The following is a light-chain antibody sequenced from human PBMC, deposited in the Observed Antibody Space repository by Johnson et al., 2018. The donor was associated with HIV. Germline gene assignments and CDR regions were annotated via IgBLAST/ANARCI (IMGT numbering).Light chain of an antibody. Sequence: QSVLTQPPSVSAATGQKVTISCSGSSSNIGNNYVSWYQQLPGTAPKLLIYDNNKRPWGIPDRFYGSKSGTSATLGITGVPTGAGADYYCAAWDSGLSARYVFGPGT. CDR3: AAWDSGLSARYV. CDR1: SSNIGNNY. V-gene: IGLV1-51*01. J-gene: IGLJ1*01. CDR2: DNN.